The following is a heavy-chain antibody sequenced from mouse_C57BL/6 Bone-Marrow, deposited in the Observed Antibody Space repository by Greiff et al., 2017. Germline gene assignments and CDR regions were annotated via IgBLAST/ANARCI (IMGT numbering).Heavy chain of an antibody. CDR3: ARHATVVAHYAMDY. CDR1: EYEFPSHD. D-gene: IGHD1-1*01. Sequence: EVKLVESGGGLVQPGESLKLSCESTEYEFPSHDMTWVRKTPEKRLELVAAINSDGGSTYYPDTLERRFIISRDNTKQTLYLQMSSLRSEDTALYYCARHATVVAHYAMDYWGQGTSVTVSS. V-gene: IGHV5-2*01. CDR2: INSDGGST. J-gene: IGHJ4*01.